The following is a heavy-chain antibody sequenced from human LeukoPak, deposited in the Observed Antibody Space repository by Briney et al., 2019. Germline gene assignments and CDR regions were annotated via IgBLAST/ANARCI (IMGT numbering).Heavy chain of an antibody. Sequence: GGSLRLSCAASGFTFSSYGMHWVRQGPGKGLEWVTVISYDGSNKYYADSVKGRFTISRDNSKNTLYLQMNSLRAEDTAVYYCAKDNGSGSYFLDYWGQGTLVTVSS. CDR2: ISYDGSNK. CDR3: AKDNGSGSYFLDY. CDR1: GFTFSSYG. D-gene: IGHD3-10*01. V-gene: IGHV3-30*18. J-gene: IGHJ4*02.